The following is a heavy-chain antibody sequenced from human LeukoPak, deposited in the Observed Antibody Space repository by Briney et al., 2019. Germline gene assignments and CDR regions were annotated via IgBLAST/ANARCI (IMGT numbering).Heavy chain of an antibody. CDR2: ISAYNGNT. Sequence: ASVKVSCKASGYTFTSYGISWVRQAPGQGLEWMGWISAYNGNTNYAQKLQGRVTMTTDTSTSTAYMELRSLRSDDTAVYYCARGPTVLWFGELLSGGYYFDYWGQGTLVTVSS. D-gene: IGHD3-10*01. J-gene: IGHJ4*02. CDR1: GYTFTSYG. CDR3: ARGPTVLWFGELLSGGYYFDY. V-gene: IGHV1-18*01.